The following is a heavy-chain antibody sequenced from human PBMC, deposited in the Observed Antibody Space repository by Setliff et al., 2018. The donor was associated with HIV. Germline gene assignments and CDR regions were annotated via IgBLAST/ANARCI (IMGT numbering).Heavy chain of an antibody. V-gene: IGHV4-38-2*01. Sequence: SETLSLTCAASGYSISSGYQWGWIRQPPGKGLEWIGSINHSGSTNYNPSLKSRVTISVDTSKNQFSLKLSSVTAADTAVYYCARARKGDWNLSYWFDPWGQGTLVTVSS. CDR3: ARARKGDWNLSYWFDP. CDR2: INHSGST. CDR1: GYSISSGYQ. J-gene: IGHJ5*02. D-gene: IGHD1-1*01.